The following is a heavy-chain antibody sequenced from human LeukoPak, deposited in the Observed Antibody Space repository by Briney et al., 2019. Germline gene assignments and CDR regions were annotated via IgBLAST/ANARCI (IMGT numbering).Heavy chain of an antibody. CDR1: GGSISSSSYY. D-gene: IGHD3-10*01. V-gene: IGHV4-39*07. J-gene: IGHJ5*02. CDR2: IYYSGNT. CDR3: ARDGFRARWFDP. Sequence: SETLSLTCTVSGGSISSSSYYWGWIRQPPGKGLEWIGSIYYSGNTYYNTSLKSRVTISVDTSKNQFSLKLSSVTAADTAVYYCARDGFRARWFDPWGQGTLVTVSS.